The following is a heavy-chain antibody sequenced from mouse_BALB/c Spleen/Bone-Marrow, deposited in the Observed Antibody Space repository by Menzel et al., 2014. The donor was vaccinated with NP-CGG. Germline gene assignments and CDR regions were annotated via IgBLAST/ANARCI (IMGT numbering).Heavy chain of an antibody. CDR3: ARTGTYYAMDY. D-gene: IGHD4-1*01. V-gene: IGHV2-6*02. Sequence: VMLVESGPGLVAPSQSLSITCTVSGFSLTSYGLHWVRQPPGKGLEWLVVIWSDGSTTYNSSLKSRLNIRKDNSKSXVFLKVNSLQTDDTAMYYCARTGTYYAMDYWGQGTSVTVSS. CDR1: GFSLTSYG. CDR2: IWSDGST. J-gene: IGHJ4*01.